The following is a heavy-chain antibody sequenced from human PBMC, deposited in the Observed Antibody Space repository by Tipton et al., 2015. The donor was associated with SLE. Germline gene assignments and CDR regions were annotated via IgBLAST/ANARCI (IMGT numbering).Heavy chain of an antibody. CDR1: GASISSDVYY. J-gene: IGHJ5*02. V-gene: IGHV4-31*03. Sequence: TLSLTCSVSGASISSDVYYWSWIRQLPGKGLEWIGYIYNTGNTYYNPSLKSRVTMSVDTSKNQFSLNLSSLTAADTAVYYCVRDKWGEYYPSTGYFWSFDPWGQGILVTVSS. CDR3: VRDKWGEYYPSTGYFWSFDP. D-gene: IGHD3-9*01. CDR2: IYNTGNT.